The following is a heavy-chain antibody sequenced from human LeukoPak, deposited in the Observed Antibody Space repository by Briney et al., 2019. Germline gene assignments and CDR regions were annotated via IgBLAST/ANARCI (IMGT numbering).Heavy chain of an antibody. CDR2: INPSGGST. D-gene: IGHD6-19*01. Sequence: VASVKVSCKASGYTLTSYYMHWVRQAPGQGLEWMRIINPSGGSTSYAQKFQGRVTMTRDMSTSTVYMELSSLRSEDTAVYYCARSSVAGTISVLDYWGQGTLVTVSS. J-gene: IGHJ4*02. CDR3: ARSSVAGTISVLDY. CDR1: GYTLTSYY. V-gene: IGHV1-46*01.